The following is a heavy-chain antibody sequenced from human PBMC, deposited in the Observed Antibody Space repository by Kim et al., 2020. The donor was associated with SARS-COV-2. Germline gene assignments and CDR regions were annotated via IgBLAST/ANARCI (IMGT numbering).Heavy chain of an antibody. CDR3: ERGIAGRYYYGMDV. V-gene: IGHV3-30*04. J-gene: IGHJ6*01. D-gene: IGHD1-26*01. Sequence: DCVKGRLTIARDNSKNTLYLQMNSLRAEDTAVYKCERGIAGRYYYGMDVWGQGTTGTVSS.